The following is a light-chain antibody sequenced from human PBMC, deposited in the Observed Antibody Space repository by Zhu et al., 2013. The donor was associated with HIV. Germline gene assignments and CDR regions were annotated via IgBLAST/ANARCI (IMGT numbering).Light chain of an antibody. CDR2: GAS. Sequence: EIVLTQSPVSLSVSPGERVTLSCRASQSVTYNLAWYQHKPGQAPRLLMFGASTRAPGFPARFIGTGSATEFSLTISSLQSEDSAVYYCQQYHDGYSFGQGTKLEIK. V-gene: IGKV3-15*01. CDR3: QQYHDGYS. J-gene: IGKJ2*03. CDR1: QSVTYN.